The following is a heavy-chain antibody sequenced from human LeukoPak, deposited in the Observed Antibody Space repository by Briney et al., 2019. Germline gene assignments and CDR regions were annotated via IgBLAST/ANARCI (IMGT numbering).Heavy chain of an antibody. V-gene: IGHV1-18*01. J-gene: IGHJ4*02. CDR3: ARGSGTYFPFDY. Sequence: ASVKVSCKASGYTFTSYGFSWVRQAPGQGLEWMGWINTYNGNTNSAQKFQGRFTMTTDSSTHTVFMELRSLRSDDTAVYYCARGSGTYFPFDYWGQGTLLTVSP. D-gene: IGHD1-26*01. CDR2: INTYNGNT. CDR1: GYTFTSYG.